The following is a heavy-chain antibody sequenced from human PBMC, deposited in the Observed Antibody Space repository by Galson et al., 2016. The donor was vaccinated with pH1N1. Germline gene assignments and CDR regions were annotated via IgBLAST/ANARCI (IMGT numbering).Heavy chain of an antibody. V-gene: IGHV3-30*03. CDR3: ARGDWSYDDTYYNGMDV. CDR1: GFNFDSFA. Sequence: SLRLSCAASGFNFDSFAMHWVRRAPGKGLEWVAFISYNGHDESYADSLKGRFTVSRDNSKNRLYLHMNSLRPEDTGLYYCARGDWSYDDTYYNGMDVWGQGTTVTVSS. CDR2: ISYNGHDE. J-gene: IGHJ6*02. D-gene: IGHD1-26*01.